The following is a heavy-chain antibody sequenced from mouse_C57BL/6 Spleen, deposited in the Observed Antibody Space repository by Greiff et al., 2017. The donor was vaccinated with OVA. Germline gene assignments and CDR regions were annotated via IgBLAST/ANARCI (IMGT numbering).Heavy chain of an antibody. D-gene: IGHD1-1*01. J-gene: IGHJ2*01. CDR2: IDPSDSYT. V-gene: IGHV1-50*01. CDR1: GYTFTSYW. Sequence: QVQLQQPGAELVKPGASVKLSCKASGYTFTSYWMQWVKQRPGQGLEWIGEIDPSDSYTNYHQKFKGKATLTVDTSSSTAYMQLSSLTSEDSAVYYCARYPSINATVPYYFDYWGQGTTLTVSS. CDR3: ARYPSINATVPYYFDY.